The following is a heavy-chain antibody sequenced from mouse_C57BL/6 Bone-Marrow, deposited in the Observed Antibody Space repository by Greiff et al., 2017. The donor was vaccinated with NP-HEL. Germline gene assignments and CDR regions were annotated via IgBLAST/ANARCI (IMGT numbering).Heavy chain of an antibody. V-gene: IGHV1-69*01. D-gene: IGHD1-1*01. CDR2: IDPADSYT. CDR3: ARDGLITTVVAPMDY. CDR1: GYNFTSYW. J-gene: IGHJ4*01. Sequence: QVQLQQPGAELVMPGASVKLSCKASGYNFTSYWMHWVKQRPGQGLEWIGEIDPADSYTNYNQKFKGKSTLTVDKSSSTAYMQLSSLTSEDSAVYYCARDGLITTVVAPMDYWGQGTSVTVSS.